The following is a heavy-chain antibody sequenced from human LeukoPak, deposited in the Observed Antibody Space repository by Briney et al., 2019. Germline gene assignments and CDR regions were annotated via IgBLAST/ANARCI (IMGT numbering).Heavy chain of an antibody. CDR3: ARGLGSGSYWALIYYFDY. V-gene: IGHV4-61*02. D-gene: IGHD3-10*01. Sequence: SQTLSLTCTVSGGSISSGSYYWSWIRQPAGKGLEWIGRIYTSGSTHYNPSLKSRVTISVDTSKNQFSLKLSSVTAADTAVYYCARGLGSGSYWALIYYFDYWGQGTLVTVSS. CDR1: GGSISSGSYY. J-gene: IGHJ4*02. CDR2: IYTSGST.